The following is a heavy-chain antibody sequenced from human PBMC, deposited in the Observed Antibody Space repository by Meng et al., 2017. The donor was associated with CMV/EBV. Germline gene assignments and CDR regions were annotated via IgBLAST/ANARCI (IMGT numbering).Heavy chain of an antibody. Sequence: QVQRVQAGAEGRRPGAQVKFSCKASGYTFTSYGISWVRQAHGQGLEWMGWISAYNGNTNYAQKLQGRVTMTTDTSTSTAYMELRSLRSDDTAVYYCARDPLFGGGGRFDLWGRGTLVTVSS. J-gene: IGHJ2*01. D-gene: IGHD3-10*01. CDR3: ARDPLFGGGGRFDL. CDR2: ISAYNGNT. V-gene: IGHV1-18*01. CDR1: GYTFTSYG.